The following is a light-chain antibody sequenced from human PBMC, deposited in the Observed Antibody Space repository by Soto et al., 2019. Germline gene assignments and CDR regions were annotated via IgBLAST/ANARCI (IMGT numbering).Light chain of an antibody. J-gene: IGKJ5*01. CDR2: GAS. Sequence: IVFTQSPGTLSLSPGERFTLSCMASQSVTTRLAWYQHKPGQAPTLLMSGASNRASGVPVRFSGSGSGTDFTLTITRLEPEDFALYYCKQYGGSPITFGIGTRREIK. CDR1: QSVTTR. CDR3: KQYGGSPIT. V-gene: IGKV3-20*01.